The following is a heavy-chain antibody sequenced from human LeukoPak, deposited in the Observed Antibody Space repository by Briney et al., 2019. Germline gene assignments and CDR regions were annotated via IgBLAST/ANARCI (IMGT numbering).Heavy chain of an antibody. V-gene: IGHV4-34*01. CDR2: INHSGST. J-gene: IGHJ5*02. CDR3: ARERSSTNPFHP. Sequence: SETLSLTCAVYGGSFSGYYWSWIRQPPGKGLEWIGEINHSGSTNYNPSLKSRVTISVDTSKDQFSLKLSSVTAADTAVYYCARERSSTNPFHPWGQGTLVTVSS. D-gene: IGHD2-2*01. CDR1: GGSFSGYY.